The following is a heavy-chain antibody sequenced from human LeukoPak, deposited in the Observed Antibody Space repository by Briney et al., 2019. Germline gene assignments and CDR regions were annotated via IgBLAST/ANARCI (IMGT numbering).Heavy chain of an antibody. J-gene: IGHJ4*02. D-gene: IGHD3-3*01. CDR3: ARGLFGVIIDKFDY. Sequence: PSETLSLTCTVSGGSISSGDYYWSWIRQPPGQGLEWIGYIYYSGSIYYNPSLKGRVTISVDTSKNQFSLKLSSVTAADTAVYYCARGLFGVIIDKFDYWGQGTLVTVSS. CDR2: IYYSGSI. CDR1: GGSISSGDYY. V-gene: IGHV4-30-4*08.